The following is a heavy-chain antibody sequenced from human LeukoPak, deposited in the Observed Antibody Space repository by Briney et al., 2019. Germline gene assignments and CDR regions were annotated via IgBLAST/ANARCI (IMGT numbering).Heavy chain of an antibody. CDR2: VTNSGGST. Sequence: GGSLRLSCTASGFTFSTYDMSWVRLTPGKGLEWVSTVTNSGGSTYYADSVEGRFTISRDNSKNTLYLQMNSLRAEDTAVYYCAKGGSQQLVFCYFDYWGQGTLVTVSS. D-gene: IGHD6-13*01. V-gene: IGHV3-23*01. CDR3: AKGGSQQLVFCYFDY. CDR1: GFTFSTYD. J-gene: IGHJ4*02.